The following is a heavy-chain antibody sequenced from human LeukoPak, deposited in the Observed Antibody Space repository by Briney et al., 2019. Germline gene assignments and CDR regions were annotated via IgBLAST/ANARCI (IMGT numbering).Heavy chain of an antibody. CDR3: ARDKLLEYGNWFDP. CDR1: GFTFSSYA. Sequence: GGSLRLSCAASGFTFSSYAMHWVRQAPGRGLEWVAVISYDGSNKYYADSVKGRFTISRDNSKNALYLQMNSLRAEDTAVYYCARDKLLEYGNWFDPWGQGTLVTVSS. D-gene: IGHD3-10*01. J-gene: IGHJ5*02. CDR2: ISYDGSNK. V-gene: IGHV3-30-3*01.